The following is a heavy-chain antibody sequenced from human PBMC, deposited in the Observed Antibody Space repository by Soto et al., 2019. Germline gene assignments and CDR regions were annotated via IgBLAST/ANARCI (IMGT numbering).Heavy chain of an antibody. CDR1: GFTFSSYS. V-gene: IGHV3-21*01. CDR3: ATPYYDYYGSGSYYGY. J-gene: IGHJ4*02. Sequence: EVQLVESGGGLVKPGGSLRLSCAASGFTFSSYSMNWVRQAPGKGLEWVSSISSSSSYIYYADSVKGRFTISRDNAKNSLYLQMNSLRAEDTAVYYCATPYYDYYGSGSYYGYWGQGTLVTVPS. CDR2: ISSSSSYI. D-gene: IGHD3-10*01.